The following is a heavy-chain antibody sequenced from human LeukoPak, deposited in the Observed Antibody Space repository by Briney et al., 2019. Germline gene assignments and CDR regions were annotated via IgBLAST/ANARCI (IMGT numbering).Heavy chain of an antibody. V-gene: IGHV3-13*01. Sequence: GGSLRLSCAASGFTFSSYDIHWVRQVTGKGLEWVSAIGIAGDTYYIDSVKGRFTISRENAKNSLYLQMNSLRAGDTAVYYCAFSSGWYYFDYWGQGTLVTVSS. CDR2: IGIAGDT. J-gene: IGHJ4*02. CDR3: AFSSGWYYFDY. D-gene: IGHD6-19*01. CDR1: GFTFSSYD.